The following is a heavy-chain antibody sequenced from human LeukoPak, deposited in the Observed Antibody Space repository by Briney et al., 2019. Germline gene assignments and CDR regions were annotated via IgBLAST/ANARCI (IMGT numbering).Heavy chain of an antibody. CDR1: GFTFSSYA. D-gene: IGHD5-12*01. J-gene: IGHJ4*02. Sequence: PPGGSLRLSCATSGFTFSSYAMSWVRQAPGKGLEWVSAISGSGGSTYYADSVKGRFTISRDNSKNTLYLQMNSLRAEDTAVYYCAKDLEPLASGSGGYDDYWGQGTLVTVSS. CDR2: ISGSGGST. CDR3: AKDLEPLASGSGGYDDY. V-gene: IGHV3-23*01.